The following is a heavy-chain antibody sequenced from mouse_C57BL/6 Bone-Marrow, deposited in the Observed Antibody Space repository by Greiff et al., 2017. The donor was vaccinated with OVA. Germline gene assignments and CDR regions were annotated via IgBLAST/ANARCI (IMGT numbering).Heavy chain of an antibody. Sequence: VQLQQPGAELVKPGASVKLSCKASGYTFTSYWMHWVKQRPGQGLEWIGMIHPNSGSTNYNEKFKSKATLTVDKSSSTAYMQLSSLTSEDSAVYYCARRTPYPYYFDYWGQGTTLTVSS. CDR1: GYTFTSYW. D-gene: IGHD5-5*01. CDR2: IHPNSGST. CDR3: ARRTPYPYYFDY. V-gene: IGHV1-64*01. J-gene: IGHJ2*01.